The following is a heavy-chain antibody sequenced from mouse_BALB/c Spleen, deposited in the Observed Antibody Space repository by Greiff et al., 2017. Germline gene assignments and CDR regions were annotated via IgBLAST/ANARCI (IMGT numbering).Heavy chain of an antibody. V-gene: IGHV1-18*01. CDR3: ARDYGSSYSLHYFDY. J-gene: IGHJ2*01. D-gene: IGHD1-1*01. CDR1: GYTFTDYN. Sequence: EVQLQQSGPELVKPGASVKIPCKASGYTFTDYNMDWVKQSHGKSLEWIGDINPNNGGTIYNQKFKGKATMTVDKSSSTAYMELARLTSEDSAIYYWARDYGSSYSLHYFDYWGQGTTLTVSS. CDR2: INPNNGGT.